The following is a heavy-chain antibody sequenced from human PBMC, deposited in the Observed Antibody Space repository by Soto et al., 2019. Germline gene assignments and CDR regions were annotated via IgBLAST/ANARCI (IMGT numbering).Heavy chain of an antibody. CDR2: ISYDGSNK. J-gene: IGHJ6*02. Sequence: QVQLVESGGGVVQPGRSLRLSCAASGFTFSRYGMHWVRQAPGKGLEWVAVISYDGSNKYYADSVKGRFAISRDNSKNTLYVQMNSLRGGDTAVYYCARTRASSDYYFYYGMDVWGQGTTVTVSS. V-gene: IGHV3-30*09. CDR1: GFTFSRYG. CDR3: ARTRASSDYYFYYGMDV.